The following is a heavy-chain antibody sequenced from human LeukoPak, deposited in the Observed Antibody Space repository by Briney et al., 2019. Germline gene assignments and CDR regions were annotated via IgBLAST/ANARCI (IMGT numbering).Heavy chain of an antibody. V-gene: IGHV4-30-4*01. CDR2: IYYSGST. D-gene: IGHD3-10*01. CDR3: ARHYGSGSYFGY. CDR1: GGSISSGDYY. J-gene: IGHJ4*02. Sequence: PSQTLSLTCTVSGGSISSGDYYWSWIRQPPRKGLEWIGYIYYSGSTYYNPSLKSRVTISVDTSKNQFSLKLSSVTAADTAVYYCARHYGSGSYFGYWGQGTLVTVSS.